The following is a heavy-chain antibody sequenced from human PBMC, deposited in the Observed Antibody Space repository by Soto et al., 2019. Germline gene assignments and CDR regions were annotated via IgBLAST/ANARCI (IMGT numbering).Heavy chain of an antibody. V-gene: IGHV3-33*03. CDR3: AINVGSTGSSRCFDT. CDR1: GFTLSNYG. Sequence: QVQLVESGGGVVQPGRSLTLSCVASGFTLSNYGMHWVRQAPGKGLEWVAVIWYDGTATYSADCVKGRFTISRDNSKNELSLQLSSMGAEDTAVYYCAINVGSTGSSRCFDTWGQGTLVTVSS. D-gene: IGHD3-10*01. J-gene: IGHJ5*02. CDR2: IWYDGTAT.